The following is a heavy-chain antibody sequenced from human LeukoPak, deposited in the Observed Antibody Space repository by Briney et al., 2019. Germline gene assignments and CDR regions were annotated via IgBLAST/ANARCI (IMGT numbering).Heavy chain of an antibody. CDR3: ARFIVGATGWYFDL. CDR2: IYTSGST. J-gene: IGHJ2*01. D-gene: IGHD1-26*01. Sequence: SETLSLTCTVSGYSISSGYYWSWIRQPAGKGLEWIGRIYTSGSTNYNPALKSRVIISVDTSKNQFSLKLSSVTAADTAVYYCARFIVGATGWYFDLWGRGTLVTVSS. V-gene: IGHV4-61*02. CDR1: GYSISSGYY.